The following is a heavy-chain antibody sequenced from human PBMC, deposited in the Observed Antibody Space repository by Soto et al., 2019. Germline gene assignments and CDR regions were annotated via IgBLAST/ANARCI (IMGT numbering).Heavy chain of an antibody. CDR3: ARLERRNWFDP. D-gene: IGHD1-1*01. V-gene: IGHV4-59*01. Sequence: SETLSLTCTVSGGSISSYYWSWIRQPPGKGLEWIGYIYYSRSTNYNPSLKSRVTISVDTSKNQFSLKLSSVTAADTAVYYCARLERRNWFDPWGQGTLVTVSS. J-gene: IGHJ5*02. CDR1: GGSISSYY. CDR2: IYYSRST.